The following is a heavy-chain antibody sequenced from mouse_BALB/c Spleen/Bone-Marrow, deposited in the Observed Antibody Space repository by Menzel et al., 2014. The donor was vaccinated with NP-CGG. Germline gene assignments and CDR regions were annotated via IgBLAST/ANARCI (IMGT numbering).Heavy chain of an antibody. CDR1: GFDFSRYW. D-gene: IGHD1-1*01. CDR2: VNPDSSTI. V-gene: IGHV4-1*02. J-gene: IGHJ1*01. Sequence: EVQLQQSGGGLVQPGGSLKLSCAASGFDFSRYWMSWVRQAPGKGLEWIGEVNPDSSTINYTPSLKDKFIISRDNAKNTLYLQMSKVRSEDTALYYCARLNYYGNLFVWGAGTTVTVSS. CDR3: ARLNYYGNLFV.